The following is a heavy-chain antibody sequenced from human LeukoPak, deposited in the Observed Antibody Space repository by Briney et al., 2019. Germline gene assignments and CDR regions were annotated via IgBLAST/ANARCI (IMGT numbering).Heavy chain of an antibody. CDR3: GRDTVGYGGAFDI. V-gene: IGHV3-23*01. CDR1: GFTFSSYA. D-gene: IGHD5-18*01. CDR2: IIGSGGST. Sequence: GGSLRLSCAASGFTFSSYAMNWVRQAPGKGLEWVSAIIGSGGSTFYADSVRGRSTISRDNSKNTLYLQVSSLRPEDTAVYYCGRDTVGYGGAFDIWGQGTMVTVSS. J-gene: IGHJ3*02.